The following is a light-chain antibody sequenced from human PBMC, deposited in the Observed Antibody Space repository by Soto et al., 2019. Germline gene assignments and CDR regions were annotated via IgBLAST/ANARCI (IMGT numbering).Light chain of an antibody. J-gene: IGLJ1*01. Sequence: QSALTQPASVSGSPGQSITISCTGTSSDVGSYNLVSWYQQHPGKAPKLMIYEGSKRPSGVSNHFSGSKSGNTASLTISGLQAEDEADYYCCSYAGSRVFGTGTKLTVL. CDR2: EGS. CDR1: SSDVGSYNL. V-gene: IGLV2-23*01. CDR3: CSYAGSRV.